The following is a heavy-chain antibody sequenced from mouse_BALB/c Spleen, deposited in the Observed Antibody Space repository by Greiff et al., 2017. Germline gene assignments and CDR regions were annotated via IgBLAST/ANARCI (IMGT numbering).Heavy chain of an antibody. D-gene: IGHD1-1*02. J-gene: IGHJ3*01. CDR1: GFTFSSYG. CDR2: INSNGGST. Sequence: EVQGVESGGGLVQPGGSLKLSCAASGFTFSSYGMSWVRQTPDKRLELVATINSNGGSTYYPDSVKGRFTISRDNAKNTLYLQMSSLKSEDTAMYYCARGGGSFAYWGQGTLVTVSA. V-gene: IGHV5-6-3*01. CDR3: ARGGGSFAY.